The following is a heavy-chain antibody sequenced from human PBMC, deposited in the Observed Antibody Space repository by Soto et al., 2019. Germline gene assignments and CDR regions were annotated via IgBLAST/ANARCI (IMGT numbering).Heavy chain of an antibody. J-gene: IGHJ4*02. CDR2: ISPMFGAA. Sequence: QVQLVQSGAEMKKPGSSVKVSCQSSGGTFNTYAMNWERQAPGQGPEWMGDISPMFGAANYAPKFQGRVTITADESTVTSYMQWSSLTSEDTALYFCAREVQVHTPAFVYWGQGTLVTVSS. D-gene: IGHD3-10*01. CDR3: AREVQVHTPAFVY. CDR1: GGTFNTYA. V-gene: IGHV1-69*19.